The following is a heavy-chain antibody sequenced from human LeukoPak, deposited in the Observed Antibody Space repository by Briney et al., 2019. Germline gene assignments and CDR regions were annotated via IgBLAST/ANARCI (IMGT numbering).Heavy chain of an antibody. J-gene: IGHJ4*02. CDR2: IYYSGST. D-gene: IGHD4-17*01. CDR3: ARNTPSYGDYVFDY. V-gene: IGHV4-28*01. CDR1: GYSISSSNW. Sequence: SETLSLTCVVSGYSISSSNWWGWIRQPPGKGLEWIGYIYYSGSTYYNPSLKSRVTMSVDTSKNQFSLKLSSVTAVDTAVYYCARNTPSYGDYVFDYWGQGTLVTVSS.